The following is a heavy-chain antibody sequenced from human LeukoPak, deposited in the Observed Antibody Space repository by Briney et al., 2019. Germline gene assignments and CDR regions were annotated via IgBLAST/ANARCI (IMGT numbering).Heavy chain of an antibody. Sequence: PGGSLRLSCAASGFTFSSYAMSWVRQAPGKGLEWVSAISGSGGSTYYADSVKGRLTISRDNSENTLYLQMNSLRAEDTAVYYCAKSKETYNFYGMDVWGQGTTVTVSS. V-gene: IGHV3-23*01. CDR1: GFTFSSYA. J-gene: IGHJ6*02. CDR3: AKSKETYNFYGMDV. CDR2: ISGSGGST.